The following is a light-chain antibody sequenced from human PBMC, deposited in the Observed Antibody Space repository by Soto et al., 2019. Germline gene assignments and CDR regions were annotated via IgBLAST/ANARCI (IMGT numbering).Light chain of an antibody. V-gene: IGKV1D-13*01. CDR2: DVS. CDR3: QQLNDSPFT. CDR1: QGISSA. Sequence: AIPLPQSPSSLSASVGDRVTITCRASQGISSALAWYQQKPGKAPQLLIYDVSTLNGGVPSRFSGSRSGTEFTLTISSLQTEDFDAYYCQQLNDSPFTIGRGTKVDVK. J-gene: IGKJ3*01.